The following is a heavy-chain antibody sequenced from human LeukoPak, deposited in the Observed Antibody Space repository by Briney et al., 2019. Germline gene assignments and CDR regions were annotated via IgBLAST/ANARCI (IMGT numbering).Heavy chain of an antibody. V-gene: IGHV3-21*01. J-gene: IGHJ4*02. D-gene: IGHD3-9*01. Sequence: GGSLRLSCAASGFTFSSYSMNWVRQAPGKGLGWVSSISSSSYIYYADSVKGRFTISRDNAKNSLYLQMNSLRAEDTAVYYCATLTGYYNVAVDYWGQGTLVTVSS. CDR1: GFTFSSYS. CDR2: ISSSSYI. CDR3: ATLTGYYNVAVDY.